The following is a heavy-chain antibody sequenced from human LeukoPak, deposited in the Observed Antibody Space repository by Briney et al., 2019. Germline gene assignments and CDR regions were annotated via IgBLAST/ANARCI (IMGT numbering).Heavy chain of an antibody. D-gene: IGHD3-10*01. CDR1: GYTFTSYY. CDR2: INPSGGST. CDR3: ARDQLPYGSGSCLDY. J-gene: IGHJ4*02. V-gene: IGHV1-46*01. Sequence: ASVKVSCKASGYTFTSYYMHWVRQAPGQGLEWMGIINPSGGSTSYAQKFQGRVTMTRDTSTSTVYMELSSLRSEDTAVYYCARDQLPYGSGSCLDYWGQGTLVTVSS.